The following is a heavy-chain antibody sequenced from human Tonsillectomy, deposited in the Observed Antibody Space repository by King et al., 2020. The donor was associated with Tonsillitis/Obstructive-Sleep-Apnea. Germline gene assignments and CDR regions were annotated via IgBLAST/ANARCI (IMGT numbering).Heavy chain of an antibody. D-gene: IGHD4-23*01. CDR3: ARQLAYGGNSAGAFNY. V-gene: IGHV5-51*01. J-gene: IGHJ4*02. CDR1: GYSFTTYW. Sequence: VQLVESGAEVKKPGESLKISCKGSGYSFTTYWIGWVRQMPGKSLEWMGIIYPGDSNTRYSPSFQGQVTISADKSISTAYLQWSSLKASDTAMYDCARQLAYGGNSAGAFNYWGQGTLVTVSS. CDR2: IYPGDSNT.